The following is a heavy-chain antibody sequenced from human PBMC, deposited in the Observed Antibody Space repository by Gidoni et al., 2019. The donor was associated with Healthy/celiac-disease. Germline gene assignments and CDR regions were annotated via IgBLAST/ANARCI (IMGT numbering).Heavy chain of an antibody. V-gene: IGHV3-30-3*01. D-gene: IGHD2-2*01. CDR1: GIPFSSYA. CDR2: ISYDGSNK. CDR3: ARESVCSSTSCPWDYYYGMDV. Sequence: QVQLVESGGGVVQPGRSLRLSCAASGIPFSSYAMHWVRQAPGKGLEWGAVISYDGSNKYYADSVKGRFTISRDNSKNTLYLQMNSLRAEDTAVYYCARESVCSSTSCPWDYYYGMDVWGQGTTVTVSS. J-gene: IGHJ6*02.